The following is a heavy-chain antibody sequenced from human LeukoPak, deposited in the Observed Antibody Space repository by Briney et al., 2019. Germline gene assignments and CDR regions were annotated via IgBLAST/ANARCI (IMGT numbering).Heavy chain of an antibody. J-gene: IGHJ4*02. CDR1: GGSISNYF. V-gene: IGHV4-59*08. CDR3: ASADGSGWYYFDS. Sequence: PSETLSLTCSVSGGSISNYFWTWIRQPPGKGLEWIGYIYSSGSTYYNPSLKSRVTISVDTSKNRFSLKLSTVTAADTAVYYCASADGSGWYYFDSWGQGTLVTVSS. D-gene: IGHD6-19*01. CDR2: IYSSGST.